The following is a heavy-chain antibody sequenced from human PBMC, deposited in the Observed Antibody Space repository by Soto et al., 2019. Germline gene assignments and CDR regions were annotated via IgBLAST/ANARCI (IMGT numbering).Heavy chain of an antibody. CDR3: ARISSVDPYGYVNGGLDV. D-gene: IGHD5-18*01. CDR2: FYHSGNY. J-gene: IGHJ6*02. Sequence: SENLRRTCSVSVGSIRRYYWNYIRQSPEKGLEWFGYFYHSGNYNHNPSLKSGVTISVDKYKNQISLRLPSVTAADTAVYFCARISSVDPYGYVNGGLDVWGQGNSVT. V-gene: IGHV4-59*01. CDR1: VGSIRRYY.